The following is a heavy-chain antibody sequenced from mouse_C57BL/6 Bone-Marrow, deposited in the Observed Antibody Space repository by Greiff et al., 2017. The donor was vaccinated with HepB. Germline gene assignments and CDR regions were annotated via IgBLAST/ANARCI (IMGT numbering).Heavy chain of an antibody. D-gene: IGHD2-2*01. J-gene: IGHJ3*01. CDR2: IDPSDSYT. Sequence: QVQLQQPGAELVKPGASVKLSCKASGYTFTSYWMQWVKQRPGQGLEWIGEIDPSDSYTNYNQKFKGKATLTVDTSSSTAYMQLSSLTSEDSAVYYCARQEVTPVTWFAYWGQGTLVTVSA. CDR1: GYTFTSYW. V-gene: IGHV1-50*01. CDR3: ARQEVTPVTWFAY.